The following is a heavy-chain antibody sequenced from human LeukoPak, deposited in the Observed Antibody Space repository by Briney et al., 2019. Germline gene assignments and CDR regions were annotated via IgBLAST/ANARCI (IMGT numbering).Heavy chain of an antibody. J-gene: IGHJ5*02. CDR2: TYYRSKWYN. CDR1: GDTISTNTAA. Sequence: SQTLSLTCAISGDTISTNTAAWNWLRQSPSRGLEWLGRTYYRSKWYNDYAVSVKSRITINPDTSKNQFSLQLNSVTPEDTAVYYCARVQHDYYDSSNNWFDPWGQGTLVTVSS. V-gene: IGHV6-1*01. D-gene: IGHD3-22*01. CDR3: ARVQHDYYDSSNNWFDP.